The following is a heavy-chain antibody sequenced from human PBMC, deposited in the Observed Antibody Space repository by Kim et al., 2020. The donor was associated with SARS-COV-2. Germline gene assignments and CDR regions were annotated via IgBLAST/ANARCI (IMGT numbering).Heavy chain of an antibody. CDR3: ARGDFEH. CDR2: TAGDT. J-gene: IGHJ4*02. Sequence: TAGDTYYPGSVKGRFTISRENAKNSLYLQMNSLRAGDTAVYYCARGDFEHWGQGTLVTVSS. V-gene: IGHV3-13*01.